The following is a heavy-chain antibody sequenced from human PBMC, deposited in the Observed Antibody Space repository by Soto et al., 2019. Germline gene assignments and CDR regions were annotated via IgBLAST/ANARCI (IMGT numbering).Heavy chain of an antibody. Sequence: PGGSLRLSCAASGFIVSSNYMSWVRQAPGKGLEWVSVMRSGGSTDYADSVKGRFTISRDNSKNTLYLQLNSLRAEDTAVYYCALGPRWGQGTLVTVS. J-gene: IGHJ4*02. CDR3: ALGPR. CDR2: MRSGGST. CDR1: GFIVSSNY. V-gene: IGHV3-53*01.